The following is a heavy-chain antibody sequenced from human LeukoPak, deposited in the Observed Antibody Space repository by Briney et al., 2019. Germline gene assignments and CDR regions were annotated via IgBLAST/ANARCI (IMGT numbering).Heavy chain of an antibody. V-gene: IGHV1-8*02. CDR2: MNPNSGNT. CDR3: ARNLGRSSWYIWFDF. Sequence: ASVKVSCKASGGTFSNYAISWVRQATGQGLEWMGWMNPNSGNTGYAQKFQGRVTMTRNTSISTAYMELSSLRSEDTAVYHCARNLGRSSWYIWFDFWGQGTLVTVSS. D-gene: IGHD6-13*01. CDR1: GGTFSNYA. J-gene: IGHJ5*01.